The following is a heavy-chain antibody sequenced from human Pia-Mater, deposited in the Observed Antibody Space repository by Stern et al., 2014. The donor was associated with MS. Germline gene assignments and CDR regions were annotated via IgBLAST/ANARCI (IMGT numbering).Heavy chain of an antibody. Sequence: MQLVESGAEVKKPGSSVKVSCKASGGTFSSYAISWVRQAPGHGLEWMGGIIPIFGTANYAQKFQGRVTITADKSTSTAYMELSSLRSEDTAVYYCARRGMGATTKYGMDVWGQGTTVTVSS. V-gene: IGHV1-69*06. CDR1: GGTFSSYA. J-gene: IGHJ6*02. CDR3: ARRGMGATTKYGMDV. CDR2: IIPIFGTA. D-gene: IGHD1-26*01.